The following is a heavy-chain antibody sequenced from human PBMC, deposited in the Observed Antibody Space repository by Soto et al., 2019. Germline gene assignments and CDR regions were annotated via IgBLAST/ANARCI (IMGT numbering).Heavy chain of an antibody. CDR2: IAGTGGST. CDR3: ARGESDYYYYYMDV. CDR1: DFLVSNHA. V-gene: IGHV3-23*01. J-gene: IGHJ6*03. Sequence: EVQLLESGGGFVRPGGSLRLSCEFSDFLVSNHALSWVRQAPGKGLQWVSTIAGTGGSTYYLDSVRGRFTVSTDKAKTTLYLNMNILRDDDTAIYYCARGESDYYYYYMDVWGKGTPVTVSS. D-gene: IGHD3-16*01.